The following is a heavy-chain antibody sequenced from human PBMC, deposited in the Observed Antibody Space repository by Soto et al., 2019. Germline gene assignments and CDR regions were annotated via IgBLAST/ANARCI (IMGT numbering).Heavy chain of an antibody. V-gene: IGHV3-53*01. CDR3: ARRGQLMDYDILTGYSPPHAFDI. CDR2: IYSGGST. Sequence: GGSLRLSCAAPGFTVSSNYMSWVRQAPGKGLEWVSVIYSGGSTYYADSVKGRFTISRDNSKNTLYLQMNSLRAEDTAVYYCARRGQLMDYDILTGYSPPHAFDIWGQGTMVTVSS. J-gene: IGHJ3*02. D-gene: IGHD3-9*01. CDR1: GFTVSSNY.